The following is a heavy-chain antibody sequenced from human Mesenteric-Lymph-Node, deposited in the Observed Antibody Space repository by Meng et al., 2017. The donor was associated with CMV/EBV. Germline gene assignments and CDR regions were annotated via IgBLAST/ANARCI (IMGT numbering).Heavy chain of an antibody. D-gene: IGHD2-2*01. V-gene: IGHV3-74*01. CDR2: INSDGSSA. Sequence: GGSLRLSCAASGFTFSTFWMHWVRQAPGKGLVWVSRINSDGSSATYADAVKGRFTISRDNAKNTLYLQMNSLRADDTAMYYCARALFCRTTSCYSNWFDTWGQGALVTVSS. J-gene: IGHJ5*01. CDR3: ARALFCRTTSCYSNWFDT. CDR1: GFTFSTFW.